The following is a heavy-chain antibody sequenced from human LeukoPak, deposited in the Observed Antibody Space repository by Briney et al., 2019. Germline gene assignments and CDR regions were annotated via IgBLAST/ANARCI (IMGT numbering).Heavy chain of an antibody. CDR3: TSDLLINQYAFDI. Sequence: GGSLRLSCTASGFTLGDYAMSWVRQAPGKGLEWVGFIRSKAYGGTTEYAASVKGRFTISRDDSKSIAYLQMNSLKTEDTAVYYCTSDLLINQYAFDIWGQGTTVTVSS. CDR1: GFTLGDYA. D-gene: IGHD3-10*01. CDR2: IRSKAYGGTT. J-gene: IGHJ3*02. V-gene: IGHV3-49*04.